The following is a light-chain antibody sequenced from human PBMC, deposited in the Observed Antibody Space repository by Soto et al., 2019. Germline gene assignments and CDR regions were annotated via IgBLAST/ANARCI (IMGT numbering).Light chain of an antibody. CDR3: QQSYSTRWT. CDR1: QSISSY. Sequence: DIQMTQSPSSLSASVGARVPITCRASQSISSYLNWYQQKPGKAPKLLIYAASSLQSGVPSRFSGSGSGTDFTLTISSLQPEDFATYYCQQSYSTRWTFGQGTKVDIK. V-gene: IGKV1-39*01. J-gene: IGKJ1*01. CDR2: AAS.